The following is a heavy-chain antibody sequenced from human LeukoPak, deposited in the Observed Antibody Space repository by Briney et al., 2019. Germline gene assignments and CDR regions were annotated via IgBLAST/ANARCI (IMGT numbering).Heavy chain of an antibody. CDR2: IYYSGST. D-gene: IGHD3-10*01. V-gene: IGHV4-39*07. Sequence: PSETLSLTCTVSGGSISSSSYYWGWIRQPPGKGLEWIGSIYYSGSTYYNPSLKSRITISVDTSKNQFSLKLNSVTAADTAVYYCARGRMGGSGSYYSVYFDYWGQGTLVTVSS. CDR3: ARGRMGGSGSYYSVYFDY. CDR1: GGSISSSSYY. J-gene: IGHJ4*02.